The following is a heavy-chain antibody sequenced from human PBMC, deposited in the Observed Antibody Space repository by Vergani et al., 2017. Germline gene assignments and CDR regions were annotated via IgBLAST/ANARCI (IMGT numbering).Heavy chain of an antibody. CDR3: ARVEGYSGIY. V-gene: IGHV3-7*04. J-gene: IGHJ4*02. CDR1: GFTLSSFW. Sequence: EVQLVESGGGLVQPGGSLRLSCAASGFTLSSFWMSWVRQAAGKGLEWVANIKEDGSEKFYVDSVRGRFVISRDNAKNSLYLQLNSLRAEDTAVYCCARVEGYSGIYWGQGTLVTVSS. CDR2: IKEDGSEK. D-gene: IGHD5-12*01.